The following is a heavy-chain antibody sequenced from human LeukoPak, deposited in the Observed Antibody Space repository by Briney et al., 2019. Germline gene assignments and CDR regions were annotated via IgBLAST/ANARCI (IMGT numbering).Heavy chain of an antibody. D-gene: IGHD3-10*01. CDR1: GGTFSGYA. CDR2: IIPIFGTA. J-gene: IGHJ6*02. Sequence: GSSVKVSCKASGGTFSGYAISWVRQAPGQGLEWMGGIIPIFGTANYAQKFQGRVTITADESTSTAYMELSSLRSEDTAVYYCARDRRSHGGYYYYGMDVWGQGTTVTVSS. V-gene: IGHV1-69*01. CDR3: ARDRRSHGGYYYYGMDV.